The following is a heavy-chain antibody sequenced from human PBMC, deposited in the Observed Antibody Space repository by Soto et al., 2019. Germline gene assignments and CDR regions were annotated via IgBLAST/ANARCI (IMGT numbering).Heavy chain of an antibody. D-gene: IGHD3-3*01. V-gene: IGHV4-39*01. CDR1: GVYISSSSYY. J-gene: IGHJ6*02. Sequence: SETLSLTCTVAGVYISSSSYYWGWIRQPPGKGLEWIGSIYYSGSTYYNPSLKSRVTISVDTSKNQFSLKLSSVTAADTAVYYCARVGVHYDFWSGYYTDYYYGMDVWGQGTTVTVS. CDR2: IYYSGST. CDR3: ARVGVHYDFWSGYYTDYYYGMDV.